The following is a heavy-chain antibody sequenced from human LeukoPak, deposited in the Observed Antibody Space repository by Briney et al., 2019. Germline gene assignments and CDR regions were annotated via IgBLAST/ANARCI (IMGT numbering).Heavy chain of an antibody. J-gene: IGHJ4*02. D-gene: IGHD2-2*01. CDR3: ARKYCSTTSCLFDN. CDR2: ISSSGTTI. V-gene: IGHV3-48*03. Sequence: GGSLRLSCAASGFTFSSYEMNWVRQAPGKGLQWVSDISSSGTTIYYADSVKGRFTISRDNAKNSLYLQMNSLRAEDTAVYYCARKYCSTTSCLFDNWGQGALVTVSS. CDR1: GFTFSSYE.